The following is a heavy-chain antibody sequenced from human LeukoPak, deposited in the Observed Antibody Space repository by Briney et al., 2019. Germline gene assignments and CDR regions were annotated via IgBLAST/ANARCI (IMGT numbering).Heavy chain of an antibody. Sequence: GGXXRXXCAXXGXXFSSXWXXWARQAPGKGLEWVASINHNGNVNYYVDSVKGRFTISRDNAKNSLYLQMSNLRAEDTAVYFCARGGGLDVWGQGATVTVSS. CDR1: GXXFSSXW. CDR2: INHNGNVN. V-gene: IGHV3-7*03. J-gene: IGHJ6*02. D-gene: IGHD3-16*01. CDR3: ARGGGLDV.